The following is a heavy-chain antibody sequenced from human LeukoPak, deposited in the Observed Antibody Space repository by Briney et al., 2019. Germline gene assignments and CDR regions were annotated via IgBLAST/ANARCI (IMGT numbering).Heavy chain of an antibody. D-gene: IGHD7-27*01. CDR1: GITFNTYW. V-gene: IGHV3-74*01. CDR3: ATIGDRRTGELYRIDY. J-gene: IGHJ4*02. Sequence: GGCMRLSCAASGITFNTYWMHWARQAPGKGLMWVSLINSDGSSTSYADSVNGRSTISRDNSKNTLYLQLNSLRAEDAAIYYCATIGDRRTGELYRIDYWGQGPLATVSS. CDR2: INSDGSST.